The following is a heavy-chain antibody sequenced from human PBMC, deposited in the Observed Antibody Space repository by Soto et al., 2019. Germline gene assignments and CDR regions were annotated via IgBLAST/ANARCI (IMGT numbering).Heavy chain of an antibody. D-gene: IGHD3-3*01. CDR3: AIDFPAAFGISYYFDY. CDR1: GYTFTYYY. J-gene: IGHJ4*02. Sequence: QVQLVQSGAEVKKPGASVNVSCKASGYTFTYYYMHWVRQAPGQGLEWMGIINPRCGRTNYAQKCQTRLTMTTDASMSTGYMELNSMGSEYTAVYYGAIDFPAAFGISYYFDYWGLASLVPVSS. CDR2: INPRCGRT. V-gene: IGHV1-46*01.